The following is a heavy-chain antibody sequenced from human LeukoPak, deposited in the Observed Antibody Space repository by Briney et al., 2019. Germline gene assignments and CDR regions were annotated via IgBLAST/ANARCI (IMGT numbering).Heavy chain of an antibody. V-gene: IGHV1-18*01. D-gene: IGHD3-22*01. CDR2: ISAYNGNT. CDR3: AREEGYYDSSGYYSPYFDY. J-gene: IGHJ4*02. Sequence: ASVKVSCKASGYTFTSYGISWVRQAPGQGLEWMGWISAYNGNTNYAQKLQGRVTMTTDTSTSTAYMELRSLRSDDTAVYYCAREEGYYDSSGYYSPYFDYWGQGTLVTVSS. CDR1: GYTFTSYG.